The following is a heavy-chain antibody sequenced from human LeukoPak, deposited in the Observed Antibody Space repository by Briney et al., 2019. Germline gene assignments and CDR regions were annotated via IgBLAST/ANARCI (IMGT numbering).Heavy chain of an antibody. D-gene: IGHD3-22*01. V-gene: IGHV4-34*01. CDR3: ARDGYRPNYDSSGYYFDY. J-gene: IGHJ4*02. Sequence: KPSETLSLTCAVYGGSFSGYYWSWIRQPPGKGLEWIGEINHSGSTNYNPSLKSRVTISVDTSKNQFSLKLSSVTAADTAVYYCARDGYRPNYDSSGYYFDYWGQGTLVTVSS. CDR1: GGSFSGYY. CDR2: INHSGST.